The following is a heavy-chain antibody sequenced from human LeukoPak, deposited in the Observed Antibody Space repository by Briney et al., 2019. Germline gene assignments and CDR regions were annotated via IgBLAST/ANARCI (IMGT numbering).Heavy chain of an antibody. CDR1: GFTFSSYW. V-gene: IGHV3-7*03. J-gene: IGHJ6*03. Sequence: PGGSLRLSCAASGFTFSSYWMSWVRQAPGKGLKWVANIKQDGSEKYYVDSVKGRFTISRDNAKNSLYLQMNSLRAEDTAVYYCAKASGYYYMDVWGKGTTVTVSS. CDR2: IKQDGSEK. CDR3: AKASGYYYMDV.